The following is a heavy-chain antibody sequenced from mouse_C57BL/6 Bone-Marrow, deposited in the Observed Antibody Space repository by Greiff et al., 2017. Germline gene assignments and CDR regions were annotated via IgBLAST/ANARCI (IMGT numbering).Heavy chain of an antibody. D-gene: IGHD1-1*01. CDR3: ARGTTVVATGEAWFAY. V-gene: IGHV1-81*01. Sequence: VKLMESGAELARPGASVKLSCKASGYTFTSYGISWVKQRPGQGLEWIGEIYPRSGNTYYNEKFKGKATLTADKSSSTAYMELRSLTSEDSAVYFCARGTTVVATGEAWFAYWGQGTLVTVSA. CDR2: IYPRSGNT. CDR1: GYTFTSYG. J-gene: IGHJ3*01.